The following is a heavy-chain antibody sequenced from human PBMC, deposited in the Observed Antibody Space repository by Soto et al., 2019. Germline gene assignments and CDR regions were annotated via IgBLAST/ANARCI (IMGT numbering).Heavy chain of an antibody. Sequence: GGSLRLSCTASGFTFGDYAMSWFRQAPGKGLEWVGFIRSKAYGGTTEYAASVKGRFTISRDDSKSIAYLQMNSLKTEDTAVYYCTRLYCSGGSCEYYFDYWGQGTLVTVSS. CDR3: TRLYCSGGSCEYYFDY. D-gene: IGHD2-15*01. CDR1: GFTFGDYA. CDR2: IRSKAYGGTT. V-gene: IGHV3-49*03. J-gene: IGHJ4*02.